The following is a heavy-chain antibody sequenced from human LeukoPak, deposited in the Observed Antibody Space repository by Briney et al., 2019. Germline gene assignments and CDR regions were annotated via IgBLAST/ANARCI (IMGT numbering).Heavy chain of an antibody. CDR2: INPNSGGT. D-gene: IGHD6-13*01. V-gene: IGHV1-2*02. Sequence: SVKVSCKASGYTFTGYYMHWVRQAPGQGLEWMGWINPNSGGTNYAQKFQGRVTMTRDTSISTAYMELSRLRSDDTAVYYCARAGSAAAGRNRQVDYWGQGTLVTVSS. CDR3: ARAGSAAAGRNRQVDY. CDR1: GYTFTGYY. J-gene: IGHJ4*02.